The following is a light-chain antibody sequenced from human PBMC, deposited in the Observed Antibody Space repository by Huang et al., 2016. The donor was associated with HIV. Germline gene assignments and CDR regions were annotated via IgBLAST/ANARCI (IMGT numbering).Light chain of an antibody. CDR3: QERIQWPRLT. V-gene: IGKV3-11*01. CDR1: QNVTDS. J-gene: IGKJ4*01. CDR2: RAA. Sequence: EIVLTQSPATLSLSPGERATLSCRASQNVTDSLAWYRQKPGQAPSLLIYRAANRATGTPARFSGSGSGTDFTLTISSLEPEDSAIYYCQERIQWPRLTFGGGTKVEIK.